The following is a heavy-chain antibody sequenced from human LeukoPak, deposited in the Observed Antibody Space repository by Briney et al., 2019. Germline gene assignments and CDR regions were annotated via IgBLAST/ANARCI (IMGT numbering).Heavy chain of an antibody. D-gene: IGHD3-10*01. J-gene: IGHJ4*02. CDR2: ISWNSGSI. CDR3: AKDMSEVLLWFGEFSGFDY. Sequence: GRSLRLSCAASGFTFDDYAMHWVRQAPGKGLEWVSGISWNSGSIGYADSVKGRFTISRDNAKNSLYLQMNSLRAEDTALYYCAKDMSEVLLWFGEFSGFDYWGQGTLVTVSS. V-gene: IGHV3-9*01. CDR1: GFTFDDYA.